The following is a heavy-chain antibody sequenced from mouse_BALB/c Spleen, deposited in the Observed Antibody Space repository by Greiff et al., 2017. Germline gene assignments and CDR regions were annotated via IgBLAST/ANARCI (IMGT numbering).Heavy chain of an antibody. V-gene: IGHV1-85*01. CDR3: ARDGYYGFAY. Sequence: QVQLQQSGADLVKPGASVKLSCKASGFTFTSYDINWVRQRPEQGLEWIGWIFPGDGSTKYNEKFKGKATLTTDKSSSTAYMQLSRLTSKDSAVYFWARDGYYGFAYWGQGTLVTVSA. J-gene: IGHJ3*01. CDR1: GFTFTSYD. D-gene: IGHD2-3*01. CDR2: IFPGDGST.